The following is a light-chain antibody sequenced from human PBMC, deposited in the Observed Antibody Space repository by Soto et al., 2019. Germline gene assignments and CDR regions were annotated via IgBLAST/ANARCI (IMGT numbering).Light chain of an antibody. CDR2: AAS. V-gene: IGKV1-39*01. Sequence: DIQMTQSPSSLSASVGDRVTITCRASQSISSYLNWYQQKPGKAPKLLIYAASSLQSGVPSRFSGRGSGTDFTITISRLQPEDFANYYCQQSYSTLSFGGGTKVEIK. CDR1: QSISSY. CDR3: QQSYSTLS. J-gene: IGKJ4*01.